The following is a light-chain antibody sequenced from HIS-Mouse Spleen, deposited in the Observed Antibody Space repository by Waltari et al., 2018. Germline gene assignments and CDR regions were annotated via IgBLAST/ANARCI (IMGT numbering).Light chain of an antibody. Sequence: QAVLTQPSSLSASPGASASLTCTLRSGINVGTYRIYWYQQKPGSPPQYLLRYKSDSDKQQDPGVPSRFSGSKDASANAGILLISGLQSEDEADYYCMIWHSSAWVFGGGTKLTVL. CDR3: MIWHSSAWV. CDR1: SGINVGTYR. J-gene: IGLJ3*02. CDR2: YKSDSDK. V-gene: IGLV5-45*03.